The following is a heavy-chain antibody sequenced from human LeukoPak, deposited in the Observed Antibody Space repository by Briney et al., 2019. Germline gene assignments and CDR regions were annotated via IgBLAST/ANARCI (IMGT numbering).Heavy chain of an antibody. CDR3: TKDPLGYYFDY. J-gene: IGHJ4*02. CDR2: ISYDGSSK. D-gene: IGHD7-27*01. V-gene: IGHV3-30*18. CDR1: GFTFSSYD. Sequence: PGGSLRLSCAASGFTFSSYDMHWVRQAPGKGLEWVAIISYDGSSKYYADSVKGRFTISRDNSKNTLYLQMSSLRTEDTAVYYCTKDPLGYYFDYWGQGTLVTVSS.